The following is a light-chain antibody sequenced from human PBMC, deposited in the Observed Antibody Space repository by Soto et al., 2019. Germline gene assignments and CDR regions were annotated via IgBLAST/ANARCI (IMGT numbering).Light chain of an antibody. CDR3: GTWDSSLSAGDG. CDR2: ANN. Sequence: QSVLTQPPSVSAAPGQTGTLSCSGSSSNIGNNYVSWYQQLPGTAPKLLIYANNKRPSGIPDRFSGSKSGTSATLGITGLQTGDEADYYCGTWDSSLSAGDGFGTGTKLTVL. V-gene: IGLV1-51*01. CDR1: SSNIGNNY. J-gene: IGLJ1*01.